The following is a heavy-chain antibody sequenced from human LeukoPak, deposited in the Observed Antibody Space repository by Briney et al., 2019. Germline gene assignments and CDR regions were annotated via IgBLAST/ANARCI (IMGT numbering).Heavy chain of an antibody. D-gene: IGHD6-13*01. CDR3: ARDGIAATGSPFDY. J-gene: IGHJ4*02. V-gene: IGHV4-31*03. CDR1: GGSISSGYYY. Sequence: SETLSLTCTVSGGSISSGYYYWNWIRQHPGKGVEWIGFIHYSGSTYYNPSLRSRVTISIDTSKNQFSLNLSSVTAADTAVYYCARDGIAATGSPFDYWGQGALVTVSS. CDR2: IHYSGST.